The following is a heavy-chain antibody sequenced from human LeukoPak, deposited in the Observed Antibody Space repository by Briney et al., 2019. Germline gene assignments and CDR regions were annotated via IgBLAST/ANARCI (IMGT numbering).Heavy chain of an antibody. CDR1: GYSISSNHW. CDR2: MYYSGST. J-gene: IGHJ4*02. D-gene: IGHD4-23*01. V-gene: IGHV4-28*01. CDR3: ARRSISGNSWDYFDY. Sequence: SDTLSLTCAVSGYSISSNHWWGWIRQPPGKGLEWIAFMYYSGSTNYNPSLKSRVTISVDTSKNQFSLKLSSVTAADTAVYYCARRSISGNSWDYFDYWGQGTLVTVSS.